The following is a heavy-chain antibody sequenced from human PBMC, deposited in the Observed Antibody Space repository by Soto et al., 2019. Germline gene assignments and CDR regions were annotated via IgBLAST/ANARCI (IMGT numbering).Heavy chain of an antibody. V-gene: IGHV4-59*01. Sequence: SETLSLTCNVSGGSISNYYCTWVRQSPEKGLEWIGYMYYNGNINYNPSLKSRVTISIDTSKNQFSLTLKSVTAADTAVYYCASGGNWFDPWGQGVLVTVSS. J-gene: IGHJ5*02. CDR1: GGSISNYY. CDR2: MYYNGNI. D-gene: IGHD3-16*01. CDR3: ASGGNWFDP.